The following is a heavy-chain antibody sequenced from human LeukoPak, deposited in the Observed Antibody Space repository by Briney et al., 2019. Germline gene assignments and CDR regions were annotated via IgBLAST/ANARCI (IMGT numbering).Heavy chain of an antibody. CDR1: GYTLTELS. V-gene: IGHV1-24*01. CDR3: ATKRGVYDFWSGPDAFDI. J-gene: IGHJ3*02. CDR2: FDPEDGET. D-gene: IGHD3-3*01. Sequence: ASVKVSCKVSGYTLTELSMHWVRQAPGKGLEWMGGFDPEDGETIYAQKFQGRVTMTEDTSTDTAYMELSSLRSEDTAVYYCATKRGVYDFWSGPDAFDIWGQGTMVTVSS.